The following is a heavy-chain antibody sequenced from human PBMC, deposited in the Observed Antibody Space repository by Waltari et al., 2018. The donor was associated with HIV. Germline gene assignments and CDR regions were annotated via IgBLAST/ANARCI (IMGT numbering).Heavy chain of an antibody. J-gene: IGHJ4*02. CDR2: IYPTGSN. Sequence: QVQLQESGPGLVKPSETLSLTCTVSGGSINNFFWCWSRQPAGKGLEWVGRIYPTGSNNYNPALVSRVTTSVGASKNLFSLKLSSGTAADAAVYYGARESGYKWDDCDVGDYWGQGALVIVSS. CDR3: ARESGYKWDDCDVGDY. CDR1: GGSINNFF. D-gene: IGHD1-1*01. V-gene: IGHV4-4*07.